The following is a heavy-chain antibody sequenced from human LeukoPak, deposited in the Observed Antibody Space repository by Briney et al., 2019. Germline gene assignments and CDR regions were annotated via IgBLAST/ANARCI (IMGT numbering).Heavy chain of an antibody. J-gene: IGHJ4*02. V-gene: IGHV3-53*01. CDR2: IYSAGPT. CDR1: GFTVSSYY. CDR3: ARTEYFDY. Sequence: PGGSLRLSCVISGFTVSSYYMNWVRQAPGKGLEWVSVIYSAGPTYYADSVRGRFTISRDSSKNTLYLQISSLSADDTAVYYCARTEYFDYWGQGTLVTVSS.